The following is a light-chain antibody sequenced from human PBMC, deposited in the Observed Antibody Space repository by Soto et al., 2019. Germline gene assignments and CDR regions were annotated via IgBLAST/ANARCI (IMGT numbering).Light chain of an antibody. J-gene: IGKJ3*01. CDR2: DAA. CDR1: QDISDY. CDR3: QPHQRLPFN. V-gene: IGKV1-33*01. Sequence: DIQMTKSPSSLSASVGDRVTITCQASQDISDYVNWDHQKPGTDPKFLIYDAAYLETGVPSRFSGSGYGTDVTFTISSLKHEDIGTYDCQPHQRLPFNFCPGTLVDI.